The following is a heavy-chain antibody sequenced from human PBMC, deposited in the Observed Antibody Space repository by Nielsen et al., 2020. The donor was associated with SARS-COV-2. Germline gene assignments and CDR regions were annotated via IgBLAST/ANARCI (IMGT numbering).Heavy chain of an antibody. D-gene: IGHD6-13*01. CDR1: GYTFSTYW. Sequence: GESLKISCEASGYTFSTYWISWVRQMPGKGLEWMGRIDPTDSFTQYSPSFKGHVTISADKTRSIAYLQWSSLEASGSAIYYCSRMSSSWHFYGMDVWGQGTTVSV. CDR3: SRMSSSWHFYGMDV. CDR2: IDPTDSFT. J-gene: IGHJ6*02. V-gene: IGHV5-10-1*01.